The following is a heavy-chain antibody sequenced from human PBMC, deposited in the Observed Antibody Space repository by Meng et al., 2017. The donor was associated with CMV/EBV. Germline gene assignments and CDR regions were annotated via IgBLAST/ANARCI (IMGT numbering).Heavy chain of an antibody. V-gene: IGHV1-18*01. Sequence: ASVKVSCKASGYTFTSYGISWVRQAPGQGLEWMGWISAYNGNTNYAQKLQGRVTMTTDTSTSTAYMELRSLRSDDTAVYYCAMDHYYDSSGYSDYWGQGTMVTVSS. CDR2: ISAYNGNT. D-gene: IGHD3-22*01. CDR3: AMDHYYDSSGYSDY. CDR1: GYTFTSYG. J-gene: IGHJ4*02.